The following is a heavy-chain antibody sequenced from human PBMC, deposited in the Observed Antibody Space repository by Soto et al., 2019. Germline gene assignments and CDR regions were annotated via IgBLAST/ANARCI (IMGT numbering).Heavy chain of an antibody. CDR1: GYTFTSYD. Sequence: ASVKVSCKASGYTFTSYDINWVRQATGQGLEWMGWMNPNSGNTNYAQKFQERVTITRDMSTSTAYMELSSLRSEDTAVYYCAARVHYYDSSGPGDYWGQGTLVTVSS. J-gene: IGHJ4*02. D-gene: IGHD3-22*01. V-gene: IGHV1-8*01. CDR2: MNPNSGNT. CDR3: AARVHYYDSSGPGDY.